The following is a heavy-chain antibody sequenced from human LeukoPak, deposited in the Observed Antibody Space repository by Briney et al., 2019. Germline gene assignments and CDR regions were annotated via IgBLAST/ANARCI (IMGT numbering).Heavy chain of an antibody. CDR2: IIPIFGTA. J-gene: IGHJ5*02. V-gene: IGHV1-69*13. Sequence: SVKVSCKASGGTFSSYAISWVRQAPGQGLEWMGGIIPIFGTANYAQKFQGRVTITADESTSTAYMELSSLRSEDTAVYYCARARCHPCEEPHLNWFDPWGQGTLVTVSS. D-gene: IGHD1-14*01. CDR1: GGTFSSYA. CDR3: ARARCHPCEEPHLNWFDP.